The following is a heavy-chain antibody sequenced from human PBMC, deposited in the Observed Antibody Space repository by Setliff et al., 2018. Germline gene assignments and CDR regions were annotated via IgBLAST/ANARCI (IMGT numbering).Heavy chain of an antibody. Sequence: PSETLSLTCTVSGGSIGSSFWNWLRQSPGKGLEWIGYKYNRGDTNSNPPLRRRLTMSVDTSKSQFSLNLTSVTASDTAVYFCARAVDSSGYFPYWYFDFWGRGALVTVSS. V-gene: IGHV4-59*01. D-gene: IGHD3-22*01. J-gene: IGHJ2*01. CDR3: ARAVDSSGYFPYWYFDF. CDR2: KYNRGDT. CDR1: GGSIGSSF.